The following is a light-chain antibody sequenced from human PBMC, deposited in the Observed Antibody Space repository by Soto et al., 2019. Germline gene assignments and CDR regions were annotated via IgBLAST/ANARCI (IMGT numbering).Light chain of an antibody. V-gene: IGKV3-20*01. J-gene: IGKJ4*01. CDR1: QSVSTNY. CDR2: ATS. CDR3: QQYSSSHRGVT. Sequence: EIVLTQSPGTLSLSPGERATLSCRASQSVSTNYLAWYQQKPGQAPRLLIGATSSRATGIPDRFSGSGSGTDFTLTITRLEPEAFAVYFCQQYSSSHRGVTFGGGTKLEIK.